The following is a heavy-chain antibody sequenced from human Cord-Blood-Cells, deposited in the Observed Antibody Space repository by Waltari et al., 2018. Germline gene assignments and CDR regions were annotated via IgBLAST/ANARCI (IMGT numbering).Heavy chain of an antibody. J-gene: IGHJ3*02. CDR2: INHRGST. CDR3: ARAGDAFDI. Sequence: QVQLQQWGAGLLKPSETLSLTCAVYGGSFSGYYWSWIRQPPGKGLEWIGEINHRGSTNYNPSLKSRVTRSVDTSKYQFSLKLSSVTAADTAVYYCARAGDAFDIWGQGTMVTVSS. V-gene: IGHV4-34*01. CDR1: GGSFSGYY.